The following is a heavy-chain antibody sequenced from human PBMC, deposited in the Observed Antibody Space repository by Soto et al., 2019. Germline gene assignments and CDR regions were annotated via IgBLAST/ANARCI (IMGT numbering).Heavy chain of an antibody. CDR1: GGSISSGDYY. Sequence: SETRSLTWTVSGGSISSGDYYWIWIRQPPGKVLDWIGYIYYSGSTYYNPSLKSRVTISVDTSKNQFSLKLSSVTAADTAVYYCARLITAYDSSGYYYVRDALDYWGQGTLVTVSS. CDR2: IYYSGST. D-gene: IGHD3-22*01. V-gene: IGHV4-30-4*01. J-gene: IGHJ4*02. CDR3: ARLITAYDSSGYYYVRDALDY.